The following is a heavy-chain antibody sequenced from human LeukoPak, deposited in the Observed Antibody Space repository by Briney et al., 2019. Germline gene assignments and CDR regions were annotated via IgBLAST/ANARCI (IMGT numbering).Heavy chain of an antibody. J-gene: IGHJ4*02. Sequence: GGSLRLSCAASGFTFSSYAMSWVRQAPGKGLEWVSTISTSGGSTSYADSMTGRFTISRDNSKNTLCLQMNSLRAEDTAVYYCARRGCSYGTPLYYFDYWGQGTLVTVSS. D-gene: IGHD5-18*01. CDR3: ARRGCSYGTPLYYFDY. CDR2: ISTSGGST. CDR1: GFTFSSYA. V-gene: IGHV3-23*01.